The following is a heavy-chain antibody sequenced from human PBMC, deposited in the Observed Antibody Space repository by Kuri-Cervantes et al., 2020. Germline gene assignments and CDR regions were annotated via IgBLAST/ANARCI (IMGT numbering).Heavy chain of an antibody. V-gene: IGHV3-30-3*02. D-gene: IGHD3-22*01. Sequence: GGSLRLSCAVSGDSISSTNWWGWIRQPPGKGLEWVAVISYDGSNKYYADSVKGRFTISRGNSKNTLYLQMNSLRAEDTAVYYCAKARRYYYDSSGLFDYWGQGTLVTVSS. CDR2: ISYDGSNK. CDR1: GDSISSTN. J-gene: IGHJ4*02. CDR3: AKARRYYYDSSGLFDY.